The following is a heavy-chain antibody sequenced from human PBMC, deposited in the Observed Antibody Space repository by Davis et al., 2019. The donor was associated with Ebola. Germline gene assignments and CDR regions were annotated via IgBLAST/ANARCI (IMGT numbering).Heavy chain of an antibody. D-gene: IGHD3-3*01. J-gene: IGHJ6*02. CDR2: IHDNGDT. CDR3: ARGRTIWYGMDV. CDR1: GGSISSYY. V-gene: IGHV4-59*12. Sequence: SETLSLTCTVSGGSISSYYWSWIRQPPGKGLEWIGYIHDNGDTKSNPSLKSRVTISVDTSKNQFSLKLSSVTAADTAVYYCARGRTIWYGMDVWGQGTTVTVSS.